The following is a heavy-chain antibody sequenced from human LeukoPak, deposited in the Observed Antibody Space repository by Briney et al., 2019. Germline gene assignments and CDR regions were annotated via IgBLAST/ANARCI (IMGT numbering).Heavy chain of an antibody. V-gene: IGHV4-39*01. Sequence: PSETLSLTCTVSGDSIRSNSYYWGWIRQPPGKGLEWIGSIYDTGSTFYNPSLKSRVIISVDTSKNQFSLKLSSVTAADTAVYYCQSRFLEWLLDYWGQGTLVTVSS. D-gene: IGHD3-3*01. CDR1: GDSIRSNSYY. CDR2: IYDTGST. J-gene: IGHJ4*02. CDR3: QSRFLEWLLDY.